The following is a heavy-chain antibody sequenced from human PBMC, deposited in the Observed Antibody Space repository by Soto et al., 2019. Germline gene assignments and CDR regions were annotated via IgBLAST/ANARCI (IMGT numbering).Heavy chain of an antibody. CDR2: ISGSGGST. CDR3: ATSPHIVVVVAATFSDS. D-gene: IGHD2-15*01. J-gene: IGHJ4*02. CDR1: GFTFSSYA. Sequence: PGGSLRLSCAASGFTFSSYAMSWGRQAPGKGLEWVSAISGSGGSTYYADSVKGRFTISRDNSKNTLYLQMNSLRAEDTAVYYCATSPHIVVVVAATFSDSWGQGTLVTVSS. V-gene: IGHV3-23*01.